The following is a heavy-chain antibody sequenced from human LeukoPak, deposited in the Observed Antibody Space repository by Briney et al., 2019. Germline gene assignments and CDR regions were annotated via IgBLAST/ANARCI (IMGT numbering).Heavy chain of an antibody. CDR1: GYSFTSYW. Sequence: GESLKISCKGSGYSFTSYWIGWVRQMPGKGLEWMGIIYPGDSDTRYSPSFQGQVTISADKSISTAYLQWSSLKASDTAMYYCARLGYCGGDCSHDAFDIWGQGTVVTVSS. D-gene: IGHD2-21*01. CDR2: IYPGDSDT. CDR3: ARLGYCGGDCSHDAFDI. J-gene: IGHJ3*02. V-gene: IGHV5-51*01.